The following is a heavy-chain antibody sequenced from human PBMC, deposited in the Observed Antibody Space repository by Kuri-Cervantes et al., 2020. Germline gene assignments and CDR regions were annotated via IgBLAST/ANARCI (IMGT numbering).Heavy chain of an antibody. CDR3: AGQQQQLRLYNWFDP. V-gene: IGHV4-39*07. CDR2: IYYSGTT. CDR1: GGSISSSTYF. J-gene: IGHJ5*02. D-gene: IGHD6-13*01. Sequence: SETLSLTCTVSGGSISSSTYFWGWIRQPPGKGLEWIGSIYYSGTTYYNPSLKSRVTISVDTSKNQFSLKLSSVTAADTAVYYCAGQQQQLRLYNWFDPWGQGTLVTVSS.